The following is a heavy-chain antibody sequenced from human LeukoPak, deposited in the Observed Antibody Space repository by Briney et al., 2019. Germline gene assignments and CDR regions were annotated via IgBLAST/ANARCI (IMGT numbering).Heavy chain of an antibody. V-gene: IGHV3-23*01. CDR3: AKGMYDGNAYYYFDS. CDR1: GFRFYTYA. CDR2: MSGSGTTT. J-gene: IGHJ4*02. D-gene: IGHD3-22*01. Sequence: GGSLRLSCTASGFRFYTYAMSWVRQAPGKGLEWVSVMSGSGTTTYYADSVKGRFTISRDYSKSTLYLQMNSLRAEDTAVYYCAKGMYDGNAYYYFDSGGQGTLVTVSS.